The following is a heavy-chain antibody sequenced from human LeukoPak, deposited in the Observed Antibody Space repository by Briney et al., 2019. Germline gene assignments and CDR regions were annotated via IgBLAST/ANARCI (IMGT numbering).Heavy chain of an antibody. CDR2: ISYDGSNK. Sequence: GGSPRLSCAASGFTFSSYAMHWVRQAPGKGLEWVAVISYDGSNKYYADSVKGRFTISRDNSKNTLYLQMSSLRAEDTAVYYCARDPGYCSSTSCYNWFDPWGQGTLVTVSS. D-gene: IGHD2-2*03. CDR3: ARDPGYCSSTSCYNWFDP. J-gene: IGHJ5*02. V-gene: IGHV3-30-3*01. CDR1: GFTFSSYA.